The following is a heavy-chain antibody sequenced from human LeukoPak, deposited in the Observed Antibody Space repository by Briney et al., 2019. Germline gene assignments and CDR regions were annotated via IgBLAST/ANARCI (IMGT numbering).Heavy chain of an antibody. CDR3: AKERNLEIAVAGTIFDY. Sequence: GGSLRLSCAASGFTFSSYAMSWVRQAPGKGLEWVSAISGSGGSTYYADSVKGRFTISRDNSKNTLYLQMNSLRAEDTAVYYCAKERNLEIAVAGTIFDYWGQGTLVTVSS. J-gene: IGHJ4*02. D-gene: IGHD6-19*01. CDR1: GFTFSSYA. CDR2: ISGSGGST. V-gene: IGHV3-23*01.